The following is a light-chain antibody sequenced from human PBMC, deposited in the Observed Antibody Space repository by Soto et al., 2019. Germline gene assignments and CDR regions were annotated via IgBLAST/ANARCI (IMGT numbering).Light chain of an antibody. CDR3: QQRNNWPWT. Sequence: DIVLTQSPATLSLSPGQTATLSCRASQSVGSYLAWYQQKAGQAPRLLIYEGSNRATGIPTRFSGSGSGTDFTLTISGLEPEDFAVYYCQQRNNWPWTFGQGTKVEVK. CDR1: QSVGSY. V-gene: IGKV3-11*01. J-gene: IGKJ1*01. CDR2: EGS.